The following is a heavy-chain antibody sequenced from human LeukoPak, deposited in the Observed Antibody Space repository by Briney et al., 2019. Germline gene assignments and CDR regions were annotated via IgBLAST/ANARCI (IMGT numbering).Heavy chain of an antibody. CDR3: ARKSRRTGDFDY. J-gene: IGHJ4*02. V-gene: IGHV4-4*07. CDR1: GGSISSYY. CDR2: IYTSGST. Sequence: SETLSLACTVSGGSISSYYWSWIRQPAGKGLEWIGRIYTSGSTNYNPSLKSRVTMSVDTSKNQFSLKLSSVTAADTAVYYCARKSRRTGDFDYWGQGTLVTVSS. D-gene: IGHD7-27*01.